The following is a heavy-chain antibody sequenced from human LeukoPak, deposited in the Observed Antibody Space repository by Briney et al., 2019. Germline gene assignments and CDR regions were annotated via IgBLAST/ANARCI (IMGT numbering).Heavy chain of an antibody. CDR3: ARGATRRYLYFDY. J-gene: IGHJ4*02. V-gene: IGHV4-59*01. D-gene: IGHD1-26*01. CDR2: IHYSGST. CDR1: GGSISSYY. Sequence: SSETLSLTCTVSGGSISSYYWSWIRQPPGKGLEWIGYIHYSGSTHYNPSLKSRVTISVDTSKNQVSLKLRSVTAADTAVYYCARGATRRYLYFDYWGQGTLVTVSS.